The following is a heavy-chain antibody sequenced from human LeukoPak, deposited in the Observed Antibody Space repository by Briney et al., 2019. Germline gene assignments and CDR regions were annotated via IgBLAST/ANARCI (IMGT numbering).Heavy chain of an antibody. V-gene: IGHV3-23*01. D-gene: IGHD5-12*01. CDR2: FGDTGMP. J-gene: IGHJ2*01. CDR1: GFTFSTHW. Sequence: GGSLRLSCAASGFTFSTHWMIWVRQAPGKGLEWVSGFGDTGMPHYRDSVKGRFSISRDNSKNTFYLQMNSLRAEDTAIYYCARWDGYGDLWGRGTLVTVSS. CDR3: ARWDGYGDL.